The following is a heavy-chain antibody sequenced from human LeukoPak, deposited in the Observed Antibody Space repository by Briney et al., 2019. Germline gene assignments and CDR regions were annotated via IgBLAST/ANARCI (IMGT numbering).Heavy chain of an antibody. CDR1: GGTFSSYA. Sequence: EASVKVSCKASGGTFSSYAISWVRQAPGQGLEWMGGFDPEDGETIYAQKFQGRVTMTRDTSISTAYMELSRLRSDDTAVYYCAGAGTGGGTDAFDIWGQGTMVTVSS. CDR2: FDPEDGET. CDR3: AGAGTGGGTDAFDI. J-gene: IGHJ3*02. V-gene: IGHV1-2*02. D-gene: IGHD2-8*02.